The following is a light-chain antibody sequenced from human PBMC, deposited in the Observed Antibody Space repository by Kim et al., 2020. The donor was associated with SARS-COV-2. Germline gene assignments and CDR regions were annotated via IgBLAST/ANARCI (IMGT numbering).Light chain of an antibody. J-gene: IGKJ4*01. CDR1: QGISSY. V-gene: IGKV1-9*01. CDR3: EQLYTYPLT. Sequence: DILLTQSPSFLSASVGDGVTITCRASQGISSYLVWYQQKSGKAPKLLMYAASTLQSGVPSRFSGSGSGTEFTLTISSLQPEDFATYYCEQLYTYPLTFGGGTKVDIK. CDR2: AAS.